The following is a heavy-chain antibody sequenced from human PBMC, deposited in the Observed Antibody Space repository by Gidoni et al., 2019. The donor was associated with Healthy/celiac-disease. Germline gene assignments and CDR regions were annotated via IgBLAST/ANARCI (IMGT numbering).Heavy chain of an antibody. CDR3: ARGYVATLGYCSGGSCPPSGDFDY. CDR2: INHSGST. CDR1: GGSFSGYY. V-gene: IGHV4-34*01. D-gene: IGHD2-15*01. Sequence: QVQLQQWGAGLLKPSETLSLTCAVYGGSFSGYYWSWIRQPPGKGLEWIGEINHSGSTNYNPSLKSRVTISVDTSKNQFSLKLSSVTAADTAVYYCARGYVATLGYCSGGSCPPSGDFDYWGQGTLVTVSS. J-gene: IGHJ4*02.